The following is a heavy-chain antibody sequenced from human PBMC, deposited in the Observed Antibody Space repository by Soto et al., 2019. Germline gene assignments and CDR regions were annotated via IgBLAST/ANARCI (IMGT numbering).Heavy chain of an antibody. Sequence: SETLSLTCTVSGGSISSGGYYWSWIRQHPGKGLEWIGYIYYSGSTYFNPSLKSRLTISVDTSKNQFSLQLSSVTAADTAVYYCGRAGHSSSSEGANWFDPWGQGTLVTVSS. CDR1: GGSISSGGYY. CDR2: IYYSGST. D-gene: IGHD6-6*01. CDR3: GRAGHSSSSEGANWFDP. V-gene: IGHV4-31*03. J-gene: IGHJ5*02.